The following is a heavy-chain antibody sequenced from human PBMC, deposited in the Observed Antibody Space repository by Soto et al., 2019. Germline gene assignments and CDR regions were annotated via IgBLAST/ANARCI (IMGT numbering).Heavy chain of an antibody. V-gene: IGHV4-31*03. CDR2: IYYSGST. D-gene: IGHD2-2*01. Sequence: HSGTLSLTCTVSGDSISSGVYYWSWIRQHPGKGLEWIGYIYYSGSTYYNPSLKSRVTISVDTSKNQFSLKLSSVTAADTAVYYCARVTTPSSTSFYYYYMDVWGKGTTVTV. J-gene: IGHJ6*03. CDR1: GDSISSGVYY. CDR3: ARVTTPSSTSFYYYYMDV.